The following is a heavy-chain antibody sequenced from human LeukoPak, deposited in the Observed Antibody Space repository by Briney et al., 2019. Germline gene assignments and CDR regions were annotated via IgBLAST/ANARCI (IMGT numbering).Heavy chain of an antibody. J-gene: IGHJ4*02. V-gene: IGHV4-39*01. CDR3: ARVCYICLAGADY. D-gene: IGHD2-8*01. CDR1: GGSISSYY. CDR2: IYYSGST. Sequence: SETLSLTCTVSGGSISSYYWGWIRQPPGKGLEWIGSIYYSGSTYYNPSLKSRVTISVDTSKNQFSLKLSSVTAAGTAVYYCARVCYICLAGADYWGQGTLVTVSS.